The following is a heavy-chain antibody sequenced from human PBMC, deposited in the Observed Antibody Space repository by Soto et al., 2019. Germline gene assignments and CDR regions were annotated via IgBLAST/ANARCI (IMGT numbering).Heavy chain of an antibody. V-gene: IGHV4-61*08. D-gene: IGHD3-9*01. Sequence: SGPTLVNPTQTLTLTCTFSGFSLRTSGVGVGWIRHPPGKGLEWIGYIYYSGSTNYNPSLKSRVTISVDTSKNQFSLKLSSVTAADTAVYYCARALILTGYYIRDAFDIWGQGTMVTVSS. CDR1: GFSLRTSGVG. CDR2: IYYSGST. J-gene: IGHJ3*02. CDR3: ARALILTGYYIRDAFDI.